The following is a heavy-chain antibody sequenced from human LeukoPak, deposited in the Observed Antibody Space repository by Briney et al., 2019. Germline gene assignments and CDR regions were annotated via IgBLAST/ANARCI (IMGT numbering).Heavy chain of an antibody. CDR1: GFTFSSFA. Sequence: GGSLRLSCAASGFTFSSFAMHWVRQAPGKGLEYVSGTSTNGGTTYYANSVKGRFTVSRDNSKNTLYLQMGSLRAEDMAVYYCARAGSGYSNGWYDYWGQGTLVIVSS. J-gene: IGHJ4*02. D-gene: IGHD6-19*01. CDR3: ARAGSGYSNGWYDY. CDR2: TSTNGGTT. V-gene: IGHV3-64*01.